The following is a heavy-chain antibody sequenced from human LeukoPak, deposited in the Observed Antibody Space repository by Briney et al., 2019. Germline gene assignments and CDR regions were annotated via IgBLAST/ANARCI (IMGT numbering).Heavy chain of an antibody. J-gene: IGHJ4*02. CDR1: GGSISNNY. CDR3: AKYGGSGWVIDY. D-gene: IGHD6-19*01. CDR2: IYYTGGT. V-gene: IGHV4-59*08. Sequence: PSETLSLTCTVSGGSISNNYWTWIRQPPGKGLEYIGYIYYTGGTNYKPSLKSRVTISVDTSKNQFSLKLSSVTAADTAVYFCAKYGGSGWVIDYWGQGTLVTVSS.